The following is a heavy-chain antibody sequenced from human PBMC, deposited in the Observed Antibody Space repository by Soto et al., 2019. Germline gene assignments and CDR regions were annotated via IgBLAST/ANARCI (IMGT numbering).Heavy chain of an antibody. D-gene: IGHD5-18*01. Sequence: GGSLRLSCAASGFTFSSYSMNWVRQAPGKGLEWLSYISSSISTMHYADSVKGRFTISRDNAKNSLYLQINSLRDEDTAVYYCAREVRDTAVADFDYWGQGTLVTSPQ. J-gene: IGHJ4*02. CDR2: ISSSISTM. V-gene: IGHV3-48*02. CDR1: GFTFSSYS. CDR3: AREVRDTAVADFDY.